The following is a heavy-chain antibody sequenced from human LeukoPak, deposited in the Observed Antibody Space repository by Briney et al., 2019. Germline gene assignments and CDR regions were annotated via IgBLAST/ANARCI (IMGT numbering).Heavy chain of an antibody. V-gene: IGHV3-33*06. D-gene: IGHD2-2*01. Sequence: GGSLRLSCAASGFTFGSYGMHWVRQAPGKGLEWVAVIWYDGSNKYYADSVKGRFTISRDNSKNTLYLQMNSLRAEDTAVYYCAKDGDIIVVPAASYYFDYWGQGTLVTVSS. CDR2: IWYDGSNK. J-gene: IGHJ4*02. CDR3: AKDGDIIVVPAASYYFDY. CDR1: GFTFGSYG.